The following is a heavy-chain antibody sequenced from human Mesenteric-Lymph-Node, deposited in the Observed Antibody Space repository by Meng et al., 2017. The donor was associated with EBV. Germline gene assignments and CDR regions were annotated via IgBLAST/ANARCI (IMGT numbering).Heavy chain of an antibody. J-gene: IGHJ4*02. V-gene: IGHV4-4*02. CDR1: SGSISNSNW. CDR3: ARITFGGAIGD. CDR2: IFHSGGT. Sequence: QVHLQGSGPVLVNPSGPLSLTRAVSSGSISNSNWWSWVRQPPGKGLQWIGEIFHSGGTNYNPSLKSRVTISVDKSKNQFSLKVNSLTAADTAVYYCARITFGGAIGDWGQGTLVTVSS. D-gene: IGHD3-16*02.